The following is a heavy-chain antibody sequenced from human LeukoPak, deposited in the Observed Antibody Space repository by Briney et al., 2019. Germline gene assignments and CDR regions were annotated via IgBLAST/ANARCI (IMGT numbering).Heavy chain of an antibody. CDR3: ASLSIVVVPAARRIYGMDV. CDR1: GGSFSGYY. CDR2: INHSGST. V-gene: IGHV4-34*01. J-gene: IGHJ6*02. Sequence: SETLSLTCAVYGGSFSGYYWSWIRQPPGKGLEWIGEINHSGSTNYNPSLKSRVTISVDTSKNQFSLKLSSVTAADTAVYYCASLSIVVVPAARRIYGMDVWGQGTTVTVSS. D-gene: IGHD2-2*01.